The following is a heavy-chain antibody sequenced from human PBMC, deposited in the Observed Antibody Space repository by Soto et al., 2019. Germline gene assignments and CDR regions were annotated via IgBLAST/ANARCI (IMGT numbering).Heavy chain of an antibody. CDR2: FNPFSGAT. Sequence: QVQLVQSGAEVKKPGASVKISCETSGYIFKNYYIHWVRQAPGQGLEWMAIFNPFSGATNYEQRLQGRVTATMDMSTRTVYMELNNLRSVVPALYYCARDLTSGDYWGQGTLISVSS. V-gene: IGHV1-46*02. CDR3: ARDLTSGDY. CDR1: GYIFKNYY. D-gene: IGHD3-3*01. J-gene: IGHJ4*01.